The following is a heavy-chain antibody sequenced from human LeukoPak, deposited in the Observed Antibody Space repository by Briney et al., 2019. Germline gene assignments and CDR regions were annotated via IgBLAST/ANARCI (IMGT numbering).Heavy chain of an antibody. J-gene: IGHJ5*02. CDR3: ARPAGTPNWFDP. CDR2: INPNSGGT. D-gene: IGHD1-1*01. CDR1: GYTFTDYY. Sequence: GASVKVSCKASGYTFTDYYIHWVRQAPGQGLEWMGWINPNSGGTNYAQKFQGRVTMTRDTSISTAYMELSRLRSDDTAVYYCARPAGTPNWFDPWGQGTLVTVSS. V-gene: IGHV1-2*02.